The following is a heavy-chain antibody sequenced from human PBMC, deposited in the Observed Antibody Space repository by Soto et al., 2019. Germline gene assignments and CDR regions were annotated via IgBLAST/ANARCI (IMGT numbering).Heavy chain of an antibody. V-gene: IGHV4-61*01. CDR2: IYYSGST. CDR1: GGSVSSGSYY. Sequence: QVQLQESGPGLVKPSETLSLTCTVSGGSVSSGSYYWSWIRQPPGKGLEWIGYIYYSGSTNYNPSRLSRVCISVDTSEHQFSLKRSSVTAADTAVYYCARGDLNYYYGMDVWGQGTTVTVSS. J-gene: IGHJ6*02. CDR3: ARGDLNYYYGMDV.